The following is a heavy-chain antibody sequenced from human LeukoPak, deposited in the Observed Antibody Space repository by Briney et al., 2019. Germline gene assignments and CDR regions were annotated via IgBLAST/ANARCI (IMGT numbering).Heavy chain of an antibody. CDR1: GFNFSNYG. D-gene: IGHD5-12*01. CDR2: IRYDGSTK. Sequence: QPGGSLRLSCAASGFNFSNYGVHWVRQAPGKGLEWVAVIRYDGSTKYYADSVKGRFTISRDNSKNTVYLEMNSLRAEDTAVYYCARAYSRESGYDFVFENWGQGTLVTVSS. J-gene: IGHJ4*02. CDR3: ARAYSRESGYDFVFEN. V-gene: IGHV3-33*01.